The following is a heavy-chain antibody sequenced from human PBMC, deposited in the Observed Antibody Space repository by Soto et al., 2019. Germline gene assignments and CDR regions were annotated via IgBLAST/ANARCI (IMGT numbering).Heavy chain of an antibody. CDR1: GYTFTSYY. D-gene: IGHD3-22*01. CDR3: ARNSDSSGYYIVSHFDY. CDR2: INPSGGST. J-gene: IGHJ4*02. V-gene: IGHV1-46*01. Sequence: QVQLVQSGAEVKKPGASVKVSCKASGYTFTSYYMHWVRQAPGQGLEWMGIINPSGGSTSYAQKFQGRVTMTRDTYTSTVCMELSSLRSEDTAVYYCARNSDSSGYYIVSHFDYWGQGTLVTVSS.